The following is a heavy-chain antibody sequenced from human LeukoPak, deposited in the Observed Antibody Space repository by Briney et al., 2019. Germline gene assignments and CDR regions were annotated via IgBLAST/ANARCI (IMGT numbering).Heavy chain of an antibody. CDR1: GFTVSANS. Sequence: GGSLRLSCTVSGFTVSANSMSWVRQAPGKGLEWVSFIYSGTTHYSDSVKGRFAISRDNAKNSLYLQMNSLRAEDTAVYYCARICGSHCAFDIWGQGTMVTVSS. J-gene: IGHJ3*02. D-gene: IGHD1-26*01. CDR3: ARICGSHCAFDI. CDR2: IYSGTT. V-gene: IGHV3-53*01.